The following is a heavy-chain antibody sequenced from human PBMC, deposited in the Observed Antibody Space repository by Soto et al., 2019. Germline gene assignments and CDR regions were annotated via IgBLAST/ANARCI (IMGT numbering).Heavy chain of an antibody. Sequence: PSETLSLTCTVSGGSVSSTTYYWSWIRQSPGKGLEWIGYIHYSGSTNYNPSLKSRVTMSVDTAKNQFSLKLSSVTAADTAVYYCARRYGSAIDYWGQGTLVTVSS. CDR2: IHYSGST. CDR3: ARRYGSAIDY. D-gene: IGHD1-26*01. V-gene: IGHV4-61*01. J-gene: IGHJ4*02. CDR1: GGSVSSTTYY.